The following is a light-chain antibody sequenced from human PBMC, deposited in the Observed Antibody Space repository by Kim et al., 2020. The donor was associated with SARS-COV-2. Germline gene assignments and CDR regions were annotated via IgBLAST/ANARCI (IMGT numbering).Light chain of an antibody. CDR2: AAS. V-gene: IGKV1-9*01. CDR1: QGISSY. J-gene: IGKJ4*01. Sequence: DVHLTQSPSFLSASVGDRVTITCRASQGISSYLAWYQQKPGKAPNPLIYAASTLQSGVPSRFSGIGSGTEFTLTISSLQPEDFATYYCQQLNNYPLTFGGGTKVDIK. CDR3: QQLNNYPLT.